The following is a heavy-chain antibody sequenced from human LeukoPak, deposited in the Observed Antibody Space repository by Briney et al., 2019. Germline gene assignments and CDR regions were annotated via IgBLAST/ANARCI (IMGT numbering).Heavy chain of an antibody. J-gene: IGHJ4*02. Sequence: GGSLRLSCAASGFTFSSYGMHWVRQAPGKGLEWVAFIRYDGSNKYYAGSVKGRFTISRDNAKNSLFPQMNSLRVEDTAMYYCARTVTTVVNFDYLGQGTLVTVSS. V-gene: IGHV3-30*02. CDR1: GFTFSSYG. CDR2: IRYDGSNK. CDR3: ARTVTTVVNFDY. D-gene: IGHD4-23*01.